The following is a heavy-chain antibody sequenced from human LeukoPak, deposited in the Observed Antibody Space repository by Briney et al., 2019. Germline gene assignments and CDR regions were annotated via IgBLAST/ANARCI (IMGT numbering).Heavy chain of an antibody. J-gene: IGHJ5*02. CDR3: TKGSCSGGSCYSTS. D-gene: IGHD2-15*01. Sequence: GGSLGLSCAASGFTFSGYEMNWVRQAPGKGLEWVGFIRSKAYGRTIEYAASVKGRFTISRDDSKSIAYLQLNSLKTEDTAVYYCTKGSCSGGSCYSTSWGQGTLVTVSS. CDR1: GFTFSGYE. V-gene: IGHV3-49*04. CDR2: IRSKAYGRTI.